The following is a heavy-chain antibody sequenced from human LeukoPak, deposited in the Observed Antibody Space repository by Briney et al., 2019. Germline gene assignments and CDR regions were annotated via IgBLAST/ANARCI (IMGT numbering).Heavy chain of an antibody. V-gene: IGHV3-30*04. D-gene: IGHD3-16*02. J-gene: IGHJ4*02. CDR2: ISYDGSNK. CDR3: ARDASIMITFGGVIGHY. CDR1: GFTFRHYA. Sequence: PGGSLRLSCAASGFTFRHYAMHWVRQAPGKGLEWVAVISYDGSNKYYADSVKGRFTISRDNSKNTLYLQMNSLRAEDTAVYYCARDASIMITFGGVIGHYWGQGTLVTVSS.